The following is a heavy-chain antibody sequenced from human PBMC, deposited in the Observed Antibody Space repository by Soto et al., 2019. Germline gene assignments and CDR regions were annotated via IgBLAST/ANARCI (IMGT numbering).Heavy chain of an antibody. J-gene: IGHJ6*02. CDR3: STGGHNDGYHFYHGMDV. D-gene: IGHD3-16*01. CDR2: VIPLFDKA. V-gene: IGHV1-69*01. Sequence: QVQVVQYGAEVKKPGSSVKVSCKVSGGIFTNNAISWVRQAPGQGLEWLGGVIPLFDKAYYAQSLRGRPRISADGATPTAYMELSGLTSADTAVYFCSTGGHNDGYHFYHGMDVLGQGTTVTVS. CDR1: GGIFTNNA.